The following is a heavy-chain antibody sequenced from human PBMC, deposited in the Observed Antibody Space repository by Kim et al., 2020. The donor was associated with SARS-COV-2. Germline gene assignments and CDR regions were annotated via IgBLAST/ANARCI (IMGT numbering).Heavy chain of an antibody. V-gene: IGHV3-9*01. CDR3: ARSRKGSRYFDY. CDR2: ISWSGGNI. D-gene: IGHD1-20*01. J-gene: IGHJ4*02. CDR1: GFTFGDYA. Sequence: GGSLRLSCAASGFTFGDYAMHWVRLAPGKGLEWVSGISWSGGNIGYADPVKGRFTISRDNAKNSLYLQMNSLSAEDTALYYCARSRKGSRYFDYWGQGILVTVSS.